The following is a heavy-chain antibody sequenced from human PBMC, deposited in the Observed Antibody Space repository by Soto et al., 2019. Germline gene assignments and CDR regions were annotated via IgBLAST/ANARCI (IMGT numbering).Heavy chain of an antibody. D-gene: IGHD3-3*01. CDR3: ARERRNYDFWSGYYGPYYYYGMDV. CDR2: GFPIFGTA. CDR1: WGTLSSYA. J-gene: IGHJ6*02. Sequence: GAPLKVSCKASWGTLSSYAISRGRQAPGQGAEWVGGGFPIFGTANYAQKFQGRVTITADESTSTAYMELSSLRSGDTAVYYCARERRNYDFWSGYYGPYYYYGMDVWGQGTTVTVSS. V-gene: IGHV1-69*13.